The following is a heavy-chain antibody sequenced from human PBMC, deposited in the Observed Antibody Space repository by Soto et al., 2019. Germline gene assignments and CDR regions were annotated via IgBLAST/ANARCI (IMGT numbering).Heavy chain of an antibody. CDR3: ASQLGLTLDYYYYYGMDV. Sequence: LETLPHTCPVSGGSISSSSYCWGWIRQPPGKGLEWIGSIYYSGSTYYNPSLKSRVTISVDTSKNQFSLKLSSVTAADTAVYYCASQLGLTLDYYYYYGMDVWGQGTTVTVSS. CDR2: IYYSGST. J-gene: IGHJ6*02. D-gene: IGHD1-1*01. V-gene: IGHV4-39*01. CDR1: GGSISSSSYC.